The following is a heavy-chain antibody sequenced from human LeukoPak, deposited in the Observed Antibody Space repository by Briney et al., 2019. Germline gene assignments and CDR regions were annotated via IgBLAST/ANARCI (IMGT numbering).Heavy chain of an antibody. CDR1: GFTFNSYG. Sequence: PGGSLRLSCAAFGFTFNSYGMHWVRQAPGRGLEWVAFIRYGGSNQYYADSVKGRFTISADTSTNTLYLQMSSLRPDDTAVYYCAKEGEAATDRRIFDYWGQGTLVTVSS. D-gene: IGHD3-16*01. CDR2: IRYGGSNQ. CDR3: AKEGEAATDRRIFDY. V-gene: IGHV3-30*02. J-gene: IGHJ4*02.